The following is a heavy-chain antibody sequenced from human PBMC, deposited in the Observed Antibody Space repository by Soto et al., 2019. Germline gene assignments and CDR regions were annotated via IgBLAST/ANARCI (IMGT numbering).Heavy chain of an antibody. CDR3: ARAHGSSWYNWFDP. D-gene: IGHD6-19*01. CDR2: IIPLFGTT. V-gene: IGHV1-69*13. J-gene: IGHJ5*02. CDR1: GGTFSSYG. Sequence: SVKVSCKAYGGTFSSYGISWVRQAPGQGLEWMGGIIPLFGTTNFAHKFKGRVTITADESTSTVYMELSSLRFEDTAIYYCARAHGSSWYNWFDPWGQGTLVTVSS.